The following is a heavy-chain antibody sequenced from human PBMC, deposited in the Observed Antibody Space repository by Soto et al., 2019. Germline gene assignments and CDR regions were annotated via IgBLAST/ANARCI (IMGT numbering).Heavy chain of an antibody. CDR1: GFTFSNAW. CDR2: IKSKTDAGTT. J-gene: IGHJ6*02. CDR3: STVKDYDFWSGYANYYGMDV. Sequence: EVQLVESGGGLVKPGGSLRLSCAASGFTFSNAWMNWVRQAPGKGLEWVGRIKSKTDAGTTDYAAPVKGRFTISRDDSKNTLYLQMNSLKTEDTAVYYCSTVKDYDFWSGYANYYGMDVWGQGTTVTVSS. V-gene: IGHV3-15*07. D-gene: IGHD3-3*01.